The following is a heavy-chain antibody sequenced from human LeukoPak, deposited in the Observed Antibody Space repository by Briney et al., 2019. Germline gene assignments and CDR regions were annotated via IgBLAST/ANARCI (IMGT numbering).Heavy chain of an antibody. J-gene: IGHJ3*02. CDR3: ARSNYGSGSYYTHAFDI. D-gene: IGHD3-10*01. CDR2: IYSGGST. CDR1: GFTVSSNY. V-gene: IGHV3-53*01. Sequence: GGSLRLSCAASGFTVSSNYMSWVRQAPGKGLEWVSVIYSGGSTYYADSVKGRFTISRDNSKNTLYLQMNSLRAEDTAVYYCARSNYGSGSYYTHAFDIWGQGTMVTVSS.